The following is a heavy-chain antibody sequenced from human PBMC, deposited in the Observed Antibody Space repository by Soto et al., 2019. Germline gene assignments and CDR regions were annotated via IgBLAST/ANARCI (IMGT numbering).Heavy chain of an antibody. D-gene: IGHD3-10*01. J-gene: IGHJ4*02. CDR3: ARGGVFFFAAPTNPFDY. Sequence: VSVKVSCKGSGYTFTSYDLYWVRQATGQGLEGMGWMNPNSGNTGYAQKFQGRVTMTRNTSISTAYMELSSLRSEDTAVYYCARGGVFFFAAPTNPFDYWGQGTLVTVSS. V-gene: IGHV1-8*01. CDR1: GYTFTSYD. CDR2: MNPNSGNT.